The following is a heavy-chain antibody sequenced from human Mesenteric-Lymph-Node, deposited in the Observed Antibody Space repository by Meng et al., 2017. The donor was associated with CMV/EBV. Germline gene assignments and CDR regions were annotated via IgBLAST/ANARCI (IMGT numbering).Heavy chain of an antibody. Sequence: SGFTFSSYGMHWVRQAPGKGLEWVAFIKYDGGYESYVDSVKGRFTISRDNSKNTLWLQMDSLRAEDTALYYCAKDAYSGGWFVFDSWGQGTLVTVSS. J-gene: IGHJ4*02. V-gene: IGHV3-30*02. CDR3: AKDAYSGGWFVFDS. CDR1: GFTFSSYG. CDR2: IKYDGGYE. D-gene: IGHD6-19*01.